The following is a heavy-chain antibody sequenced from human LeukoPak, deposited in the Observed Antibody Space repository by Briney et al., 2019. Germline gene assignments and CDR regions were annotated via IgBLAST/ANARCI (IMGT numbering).Heavy chain of an antibody. CDR3: ARTLSSSWSYAFDI. V-gene: IGHV4-28*06. J-gene: IGHJ3*02. Sequence: SDTLSLTCAVSGYSISSSSWWAWIRQPPGKGLEWIGYIYHSGSTNYNPSLKSRVTMSVDTSKNQFALKLSSVTALDTAVYYCARTLSSSWSYAFDIWGQRTMVTVSS. CDR1: GYSISSSSW. CDR2: IYHSGST. D-gene: IGHD6-13*01.